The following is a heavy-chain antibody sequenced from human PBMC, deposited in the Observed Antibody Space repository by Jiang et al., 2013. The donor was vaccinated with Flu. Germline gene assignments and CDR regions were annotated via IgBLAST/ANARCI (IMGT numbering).Heavy chain of an antibody. CDR3: ARDASGGYNWFDP. CDR2: VYYSGTT. V-gene: IGHV4-59*01. D-gene: IGHD3-22*01. Sequence: GSGLVKPSETLSLTCTVSGGPITSYHWSWMRQSPGKGLEWIGNVYYSGTTNYNPSLKSRVSISVDTSKNQFSLKLSSVTSADTAVYYCARDASGGYNWFDPWGPGNPGHRLL. CDR1: GGPITSYH. J-gene: IGHJ5*02.